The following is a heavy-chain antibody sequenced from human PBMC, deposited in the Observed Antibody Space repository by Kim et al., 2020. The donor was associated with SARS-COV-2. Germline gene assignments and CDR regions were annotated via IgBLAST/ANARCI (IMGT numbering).Heavy chain of an antibody. Sequence: GGSLRLSCAASGFTVSSNHVSWVRQAPGKGLEWVSLLYSGSSTYYADSVKGRFTISRDNSKLFLQMNSLRAEDTAVYYCARGGGLYPFDSWGQGTLVTVSS. CDR3: ARGGGLYPFDS. V-gene: IGHV3-53*01. J-gene: IGHJ4*02. CDR2: LYSGSST. CDR1: GFTVSSNH.